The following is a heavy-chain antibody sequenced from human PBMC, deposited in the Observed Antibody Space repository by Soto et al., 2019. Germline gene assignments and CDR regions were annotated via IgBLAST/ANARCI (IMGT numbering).Heavy chain of an antibody. CDR1: GFTFDDYA. CDR3: AKGLWFGESYYFDY. J-gene: IGHJ4*02. Sequence: GGSLRLSCAASGFTFDDYAMHWVRQAPGKCLELVSGSSWNSGSIGYADSVKGRFTISRDNAKNSLYLQMNSLRAEDTALYYCAKGLWFGESYYFDYWGQGTLVTVSS. V-gene: IGHV3-9*01. CDR2: SSWNSGSI. D-gene: IGHD3-10*01.